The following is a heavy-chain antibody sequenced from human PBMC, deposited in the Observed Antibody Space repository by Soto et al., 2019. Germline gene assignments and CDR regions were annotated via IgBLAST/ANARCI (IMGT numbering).Heavy chain of an antibody. Sequence: SXXVSCKTSGGTFSSYAISWVRQAHGQGLEWMGGIIPIFGNTNYAQKFQDRVTITRDRSMSTAYMELSSLRSEETAMYYCAISRRYNWNYDYYGMDVWGQGTTVTVSS. CDR1: GGTFSSYA. V-gene: IGHV1-69*05. D-gene: IGHD1-20*01. J-gene: IGHJ6*02. CDR2: IIPIFGNT. CDR3: AISRRYNWNYDYYGMDV.